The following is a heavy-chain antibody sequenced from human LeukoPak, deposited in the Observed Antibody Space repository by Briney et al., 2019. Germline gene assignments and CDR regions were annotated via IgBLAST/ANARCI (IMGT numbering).Heavy chain of an antibody. V-gene: IGHV3-9*01. CDR3: AKEHQGQATIQGEFDY. Sequence: GGSLRLSCAASGFTFDDYAMHWVRQAPGKGLEWVSGISWNSGSIGYADSVKGRFTISRDNAKNSLYLQMNSLRAEDTALYYCAKEHQGQATIQGEFDYWGQGTLVTVSS. CDR1: GFTFDDYA. J-gene: IGHJ4*02. D-gene: IGHD5-24*01. CDR2: ISWNSGSI.